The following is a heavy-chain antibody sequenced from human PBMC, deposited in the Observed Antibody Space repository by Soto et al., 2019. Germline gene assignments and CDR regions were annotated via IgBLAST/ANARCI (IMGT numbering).Heavy chain of an antibody. CDR2: INPDNGNT. Sequence: GASVKVSCKASGYTFTRHTMNWVRQAPGQRLEWMGWINPDNGNTKSSQKFQDRVIITRDTSASTAYMDLSSLRSEDTAVYYCARGIATGQLDPWGQGTLVTVSS. CDR1: GYTFTRHT. V-gene: IGHV1-3*01. D-gene: IGHD2-15*01. CDR3: ARGIATGQLDP. J-gene: IGHJ5*02.